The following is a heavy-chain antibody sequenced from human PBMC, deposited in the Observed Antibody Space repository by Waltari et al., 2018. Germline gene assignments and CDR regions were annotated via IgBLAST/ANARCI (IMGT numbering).Heavy chain of an antibody. CDR2: SNPNSGGT. Sequence: QVQLVQSGAEVKKPGASVKVSCKASGYTVTGYYMHWVRQAPGTGLEWMGWSNPNSGGTNYAQKFQGRVTMTRDTSISTAYMELSRLRSDDTAVYYCARELELFKFFDYWGQGTLVTVSS. D-gene: IGHD1-7*01. V-gene: IGHV1-2*02. J-gene: IGHJ4*02. CDR1: GYTVTGYY. CDR3: ARELELFKFFDY.